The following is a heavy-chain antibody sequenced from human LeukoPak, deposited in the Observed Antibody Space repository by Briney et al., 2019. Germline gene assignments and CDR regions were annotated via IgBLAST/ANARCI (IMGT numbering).Heavy chain of an antibody. J-gene: IGHJ2*01. D-gene: IGHD2-15*01. CDR1: GFTFSSYS. Sequence: GGSLRLSCAASGFTFSSYSMNWVRQAPGKGLEWVSSISSSSSYIYYADSVKGRFTISRDNAKNSLYLQMNSLRAEDTAVYYCARGVCSGGSCLSSNWYFDLWGRGTLVTVSS. CDR2: ISSSSSYI. V-gene: IGHV3-21*01. CDR3: ARGVCSGGSCLSSNWYFDL.